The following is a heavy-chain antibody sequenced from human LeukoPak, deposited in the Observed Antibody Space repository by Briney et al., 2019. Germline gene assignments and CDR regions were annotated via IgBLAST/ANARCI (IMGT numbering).Heavy chain of an antibody. CDR2: INPNSGGT. D-gene: IGHD2-15*01. V-gene: IGHV1-2*02. CDR3: ARGDHLGYCSGGSCYSLRNWFDP. Sequence: GASVKVSCKASGYTFTGYYMHWARQAPGQGLEWMGWINPNSGGTNYAQKFQGRVTMTRDTSISTAYMELSRLRSDDTAVYYCARGDHLGYCSGGSCYSLRNWFDPWGQGTLVTVSS. CDR1: GYTFTGYY. J-gene: IGHJ5*02.